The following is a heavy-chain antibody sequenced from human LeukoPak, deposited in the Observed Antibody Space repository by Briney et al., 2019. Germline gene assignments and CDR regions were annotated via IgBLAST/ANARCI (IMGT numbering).Heavy chain of an antibody. CDR1: GFIFSDFW. V-gene: IGHV3-7*01. J-gene: IGHJ3*02. Sequence: GWSLRLSCAASGFIFSDFWMSWVPQAPGKGLEYVANIKQDGSAEFYVDSVKRRSTISRDNHKNSLFLHLNRLRDDDTAVYYCASLVQLQRGNAFDIWGQGTMVTVSS. D-gene: IGHD1-1*01. CDR3: ASLVQLQRGNAFDI. CDR2: IKQDGSAE.